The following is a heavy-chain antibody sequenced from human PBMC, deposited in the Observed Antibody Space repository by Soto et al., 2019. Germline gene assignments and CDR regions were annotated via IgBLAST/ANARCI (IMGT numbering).Heavy chain of an antibody. J-gene: IGHJ4*02. CDR2: IWYDGSNK. D-gene: IGHD3-22*01. V-gene: IGHV3-33*01. Sequence: GGSLRLSCAASGFTFSSYGMHWVRQAPGKGLEWVAVIWYDGSNKYYADSVKGRFTISRDNSKNTLYLQMNSLRAEDTAVYYCARGVVEYYYDSSGYSDPFDYWGQGTLVTVSS. CDR1: GFTFSSYG. CDR3: ARGVVEYYYDSSGYSDPFDY.